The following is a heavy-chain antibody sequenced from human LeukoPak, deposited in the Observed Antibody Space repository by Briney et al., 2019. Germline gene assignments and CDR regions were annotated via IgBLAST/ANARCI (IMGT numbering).Heavy chain of an antibody. CDR1: GYTFTSYD. Sequence: GSVKVSCKASGYTFTSYDINWVRQATGQGLEWMGWMNPKSGNTGYAQKFQGRVTMTRNTSISTAYMELSSLRSDDTAVYYCARDRGLNVLLWFGELPTNWFDPWGQGTLVTVSS. J-gene: IGHJ5*02. V-gene: IGHV1-8*01. CDR3: ARDRGLNVLLWFGELPTNWFDP. D-gene: IGHD3-10*01. CDR2: MNPKSGNT.